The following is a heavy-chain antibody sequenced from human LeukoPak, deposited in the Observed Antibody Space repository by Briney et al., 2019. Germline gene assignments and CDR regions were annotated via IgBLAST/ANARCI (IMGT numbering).Heavy chain of an antibody. V-gene: IGHV1-8*01. Sequence: ASVKVSCKASGYTFTSYDINWVRQATGQGLEWMGWMSPNSGNTVFAQMFQGRVTMTRNTSISTAYMELSSLRSEDAAVYYCARAKVSWAFDIWGQGTMVTVSS. CDR3: ARAKVSWAFDI. CDR1: GYTFTSYD. CDR2: MSPNSGNT. J-gene: IGHJ3*02.